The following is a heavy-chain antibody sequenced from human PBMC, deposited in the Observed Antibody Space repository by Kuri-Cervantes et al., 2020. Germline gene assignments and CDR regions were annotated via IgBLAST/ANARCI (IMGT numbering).Heavy chain of an antibody. V-gene: IGHV1-3*01. CDR1: GYTFTSYA. CDR2: INAGNGNT. D-gene: IGHD2-8*02. Sequence: ASVKVSCKASGYTFTSYAMHWVRQAPGQRLEWMGWINAGNGNTKYSQKFQGRVTITRDTSASTAYMELSSLRSEDTAVYYCARGYCTGGVCWPDYWGQGTLVTVSS. J-gene: IGHJ4*02. CDR3: ARGYCTGGVCWPDY.